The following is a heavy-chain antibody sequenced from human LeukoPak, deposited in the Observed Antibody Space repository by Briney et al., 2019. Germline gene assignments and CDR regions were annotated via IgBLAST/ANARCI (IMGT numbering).Heavy chain of an antibody. CDR1: GGSFRGYY. J-gene: IGHJ4*02. V-gene: IGHV4-34*01. CDR3: ARAEGRYCSSTSCYTFDY. CDR2: INHSGST. D-gene: IGHD2-2*02. Sequence: SETLSLTCAVCGGSFRGYYWSWIRQPPGKGLPWIGEINHSGSTNYNPSLKRRVTISVDTSKNHFSLKLSSVPAADTAVYYCARAEGRYCSSTSCYTFDYWGQGTLVTVSS.